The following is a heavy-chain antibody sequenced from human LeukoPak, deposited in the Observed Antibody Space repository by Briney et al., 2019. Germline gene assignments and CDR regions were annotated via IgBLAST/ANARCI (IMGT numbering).Heavy chain of an antibody. J-gene: IGHJ4*02. CDR3: ATDLTGPEDY. V-gene: IGHV3-11*06. CDR2: ISSGSTYT. Sequence: PGGSLRLSCAASGFTFSDYYMSWIRQAPGKGLEWVSCISSGSTYTNYADSVKGRFTISRDNAKNSLYLQMNSLTAEDTAVYYCATDLTGPEDYWGQGTLVTVSS. CDR1: GFTFSDYY.